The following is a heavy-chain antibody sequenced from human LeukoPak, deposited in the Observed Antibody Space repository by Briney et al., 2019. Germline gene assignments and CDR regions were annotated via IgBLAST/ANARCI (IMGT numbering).Heavy chain of an antibody. D-gene: IGHD3-22*01. CDR1: GGSVSSGGFH. V-gene: IGHV4-30-2*01. CDR2: IYHSGST. J-gene: IGHJ4*02. CDR3: ASLDSSGYYFSLG. Sequence: KPSQILSLTCTVSGGSVSSGGFHWTWIRQPPGKSLEWIGYIYHSGSTYYNPSLKSRVTISIDRSKNQFSLKLTSVTAADTAVYYCASLDSSGYYFSLGWGQGTLVTVSS.